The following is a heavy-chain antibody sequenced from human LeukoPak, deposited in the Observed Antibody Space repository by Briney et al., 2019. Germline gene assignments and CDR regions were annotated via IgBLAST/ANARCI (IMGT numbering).Heavy chain of an antibody. J-gene: IGHJ4*02. V-gene: IGHV1-8*01. CDR3: ARDDGYSGYDPLDY. D-gene: IGHD5-12*01. CDR1: GYTFTSYD. Sequence: ASVKVSCKASGYTFTSYDINWVRQATGQGLEWMGWMNPNSGNTGYAQKFQGRVTMTRNTSISTAYMELSSLRSEDTAVYYCARDDGYSGYDPLDYWGQGTLVTVSS. CDR2: MNPNSGNT.